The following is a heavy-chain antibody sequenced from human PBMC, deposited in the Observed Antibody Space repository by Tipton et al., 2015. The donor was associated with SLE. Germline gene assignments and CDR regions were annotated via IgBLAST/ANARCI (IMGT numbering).Heavy chain of an antibody. CDR3: ARQQLRFLEWLLSYFDY. CDR2: IYHSGST. CDR1: GYSISSGYY. Sequence: TLSLTCAVSGYSISSGYYWGWIRQPPGKGLEWIGSIYHSGSTYYNPSLKSRVTISVDTSKNQFSLKLSSVTAADTAVYYCARQQLRFLEWLLSYFDYWGQGTLVTVSS. J-gene: IGHJ4*02. V-gene: IGHV4-38-2*01. D-gene: IGHD3-3*01.